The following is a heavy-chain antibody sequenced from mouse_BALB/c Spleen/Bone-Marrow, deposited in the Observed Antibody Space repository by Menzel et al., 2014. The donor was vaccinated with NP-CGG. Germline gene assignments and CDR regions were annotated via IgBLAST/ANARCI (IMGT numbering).Heavy chain of an antibody. V-gene: IGHV1S127*01. D-gene: IGHD2-1*01. CDR2: IDPSNSET. Sequence: VQLQQSGPELVRPGASVKMSCKASGYTFTRYWMHWVKQRPGQGLEWIGMIDPSNSETRLKQKFKDKATLNIDKSSNTDYMQLSSLTSEDSTVYYCARAVYCDNHYYVMDYWGQGTSGTVSS. J-gene: IGHJ4*01. CDR1: GYTFTRYW. CDR3: ARAVYCDNHYYVMDY.